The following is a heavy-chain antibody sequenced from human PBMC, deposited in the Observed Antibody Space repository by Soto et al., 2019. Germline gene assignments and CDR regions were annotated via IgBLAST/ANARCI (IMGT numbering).Heavy chain of an antibody. V-gene: IGHV4-4*02. CDR3: GRVRHYCSKTSCYLDP. Sequence: PSETLSLTCAVSGDSITSTNWWHWVRQSPGKGLEWIGEILHDGSVTYNPSLKSRVTILVDRSKNQFSLNLSSVTAADTAVYYCGRVRHYCSKTSCYLDPWGQGILVTVS. J-gene: IGHJ5*02. CDR1: GDSITSTNW. CDR2: ILHDGSV. D-gene: IGHD6-13*01.